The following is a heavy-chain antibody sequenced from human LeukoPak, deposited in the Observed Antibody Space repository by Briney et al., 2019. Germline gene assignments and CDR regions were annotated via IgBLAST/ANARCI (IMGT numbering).Heavy chain of an antibody. D-gene: IGHD1-14*01. J-gene: IGHJ5*02. CDR1: EFTFSNYA. CDR2: TSGGGGST. CDR3: AKGSGINHYHWIDP. V-gene: IGHV3-23*01. Sequence: PGGSLRLSCAASEFTFSNYAMNWVRLAPGKGLEWVSGTSGGGGSTYYADSVKGRLTISRDNSKNTLYLQMDSLRAEDTALYYCAKGSGINHYHWIDPWGQGTLVTVSS.